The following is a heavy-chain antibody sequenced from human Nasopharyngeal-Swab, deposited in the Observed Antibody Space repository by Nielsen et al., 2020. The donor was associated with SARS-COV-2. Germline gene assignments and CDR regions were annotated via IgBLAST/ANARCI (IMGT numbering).Heavy chain of an antibody. CDR2: IFYTGST. CDR1: GGPTGTYY. J-gene: IGHJ4*02. CDR3: ARQDVSGSYRFMVY. V-gene: IGHV4-59*08. D-gene: IGHD3-16*02. Sequence: CTVSGGPTGTYYWSWIRQPPGKGREWIGNIFYTGSTMYNPSLKGRVTLSVETSKNQFSLRRTSVTAADSAVYYCARQDVSGSYRFMVYWGQGTLVTVSS.